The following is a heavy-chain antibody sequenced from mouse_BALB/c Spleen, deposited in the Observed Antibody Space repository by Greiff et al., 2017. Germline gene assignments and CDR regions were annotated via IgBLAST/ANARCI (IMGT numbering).Heavy chain of an antibody. CDR1: GYSFTSYY. J-gene: IGHJ4*01. V-gene: IGHV1S135*01. CDR3: ARFQPTRAMDY. D-gene: IGHD6-1*01. CDR2: IDPFNGGT. Sequence: VQLQQSGPELMKPGASVKISCKASGYSFTSYYMHWVKKSHGKSLEWIGYIDPFNGGTSYNQKFKGKATLTVDKSSSTAYMHLSSLTSEDSAVYYCARFQPTRAMDYWGQGTSVTVSS.